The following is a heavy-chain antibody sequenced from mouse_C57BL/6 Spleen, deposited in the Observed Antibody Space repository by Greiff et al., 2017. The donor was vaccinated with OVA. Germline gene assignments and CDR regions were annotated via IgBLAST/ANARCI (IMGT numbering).Heavy chain of an antibody. Sequence: EVKLVESGGGLVKLGGSLKLSCAASGFTFSSYYMSWVRQTPEKRLELVAAINSNGGRTYYPDTVKGRFTISRDNAKNTLYLQMSSLKSEDTALYYCARHHDGYYYAMDYWGQGTSVTVSS. CDR1: GFTFSSYY. V-gene: IGHV5-6-2*01. J-gene: IGHJ4*01. D-gene: IGHD2-3*01. CDR3: ARHHDGYYYAMDY. CDR2: INSNGGRT.